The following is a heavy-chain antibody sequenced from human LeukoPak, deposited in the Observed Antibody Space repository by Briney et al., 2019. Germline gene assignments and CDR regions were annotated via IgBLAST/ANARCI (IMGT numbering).Heavy chain of an antibody. CDR3: ARSQFVDGSGYSLDY. J-gene: IGHJ4*02. D-gene: IGHD3-22*01. Sequence: PSETLSLTCTVSGVSISSSSYYWVWLRHPPGKGLEGLGAFPSPGTADYNPSLKSRATLSEDTSQNHFFLWLNSVTAADAVVYYCARSQFVDGSGYSLDYWGQGTLVTVSS. CDR1: GVSISSSSYY. CDR2: FPSPGTA. V-gene: IGHV4-39*07.